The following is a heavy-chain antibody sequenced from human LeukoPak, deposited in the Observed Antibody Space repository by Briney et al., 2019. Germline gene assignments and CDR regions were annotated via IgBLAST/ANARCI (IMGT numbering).Heavy chain of an antibody. CDR1: GFTFNDAW. CDR2: IKSKTDGATI. V-gene: IGHV3-15*01. CDR3: TTLEGGSFGY. Sequence: PGGSLRLSCAASGFTFNDAWMNCVRQAPGKGLEWFGRIKSKTDGATIEYAAPVKGRFTISRDDSKNTLYLQMDSLKIEDTAVYYCTTLEGGSFGYWGQGTLVTVSS. D-gene: IGHD3-10*01. J-gene: IGHJ4*02.